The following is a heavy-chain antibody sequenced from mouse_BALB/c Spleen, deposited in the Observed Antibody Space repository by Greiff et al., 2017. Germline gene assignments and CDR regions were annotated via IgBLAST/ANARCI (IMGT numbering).Heavy chain of an antibody. V-gene: IGHV1-7*01. CDR1: GYTFTSYW. CDR3: AQGGLRRAWFAY. J-gene: IGHJ3*01. Sequence: QVQLQQSGAELAKPGASVKMSCKASGYTFTSYWMHWVKQRPGQGLEWIGYINPSTGYTEYNQKFKDKATLTADKSSSTAYMQLSSLTSEDSAVYYCAQGGLRRAWFAYWGQGTLVTVSA. CDR2: INPSTGYT. D-gene: IGHD2-2*01.